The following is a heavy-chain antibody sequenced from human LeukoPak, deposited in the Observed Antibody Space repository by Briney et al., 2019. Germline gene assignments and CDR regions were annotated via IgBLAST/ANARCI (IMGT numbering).Heavy chain of an antibody. CDR3: AKDIVVVVADGVNFDY. Sequence: TGGSLRLSCAASGFSFSSFAMHWVRQAPGKGLEWVAVILYDGSNKYYADSVKGRFTISRDNSKNTLYLQMNSLRAEDTAVYYCAKDIVVVVADGVNFDYWGQGTLVTVSS. CDR1: GFSFSSFA. CDR2: ILYDGSNK. D-gene: IGHD2-15*01. V-gene: IGHV3-30*04. J-gene: IGHJ4*02.